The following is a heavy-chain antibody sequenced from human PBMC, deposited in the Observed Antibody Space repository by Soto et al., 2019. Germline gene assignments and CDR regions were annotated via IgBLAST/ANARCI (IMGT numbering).Heavy chain of an antibody. CDR2: SRGKANSYAR. D-gene: IGHD2-2*01. Sequence: AGGSLRLSGAASGFALSGAAMCRDGLSYGNMVEWARRSRGKANSYAREEAASVKGRFTISRDDSKNTAYLQINRLKTEDPAVYYCTRPYFGSTSLRRYYYYGMDVWGQGTTVTVSS. J-gene: IGHJ6*02. CDR3: TRPYFGSTSLRRYYYYGMDV. CDR1: GFALSGAA. V-gene: IGHV3-73*01.